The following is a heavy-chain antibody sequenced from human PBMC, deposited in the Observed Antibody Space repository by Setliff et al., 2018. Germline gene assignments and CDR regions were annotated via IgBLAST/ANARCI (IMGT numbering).Heavy chain of an antibody. V-gene: IGHV4-59*11. CDR3: ARGGGSYYEGYFDY. J-gene: IGHJ4*02. CDR1: GGSISGHY. D-gene: IGHD1-26*01. Sequence: KSSETLSLTCTVSGGSISGHYWTWIRQPPGKGLEWVGYMYYSGSFNYNPSLESRVTISVDTSKNQFSLKLASVTAADTALYYCARGGGSYYEGYFDYWGQGTLVTVSS. CDR2: MYYSGSF.